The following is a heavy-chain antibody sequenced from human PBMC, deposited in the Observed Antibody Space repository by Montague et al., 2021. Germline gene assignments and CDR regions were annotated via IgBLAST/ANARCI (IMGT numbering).Heavy chain of an antibody. Sequence: SLRLSCAVSGFTFSSYWMIWVRQAPGKGLEWVASIKKDGTEKYYGDSVMGRFTISRDNAKTSLYLQMNALRAEDTAVYFCSRAWVRSGFDSWGQGTLVTVSS. CDR1: GFTFSSYW. CDR2: IKKDGTEK. CDR3: SRAWVRSGFDS. J-gene: IGHJ4*02. D-gene: IGHD4-17*01. V-gene: IGHV3-7*05.